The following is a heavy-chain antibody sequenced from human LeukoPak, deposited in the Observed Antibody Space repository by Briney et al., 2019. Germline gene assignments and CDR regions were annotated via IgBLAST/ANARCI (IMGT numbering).Heavy chain of an antibody. J-gene: IGHJ4*02. V-gene: IGHV3-66*01. D-gene: IGHD6-13*01. CDR1: GFSVTSNY. CDR2: IYSGDSGGST. Sequence: GGSLRLSCAASGFSVTSNYMTWVRQAPGKGLEWVSVIYSGDSGGSTYYADSVKGRFTVSRDNSKNTVYLQMNSLRAEDTAVYYCARGGQQLDYWGQGTLVTVSS. CDR3: ARGGQQLDY.